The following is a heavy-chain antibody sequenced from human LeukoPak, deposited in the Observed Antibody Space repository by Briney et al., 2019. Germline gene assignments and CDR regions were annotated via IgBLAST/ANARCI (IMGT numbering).Heavy chain of an antibody. CDR2: IYYSGST. CDR1: GGSISSYY. J-gene: IGHJ4*02. V-gene: IGHV4-59*05. D-gene: IGHD1-14*01. CDR3: ARGINPDLHFDY. Sequence: SETLSLTCTVSGGSISSYYWSWIRQPPGKGLEWIGSIYYSGSTYYNPSLKSRVTISVGTSKNQFSLKLSSVTAADTAVYYCARGINPDLHFDYWGQGTLVTVSS.